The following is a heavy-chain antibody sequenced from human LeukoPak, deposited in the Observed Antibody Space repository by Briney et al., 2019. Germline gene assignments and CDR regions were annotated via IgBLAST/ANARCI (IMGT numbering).Heavy chain of an antibody. Sequence: PSETLSLTCTASSDSIKSDSYYWGWIRQPPGKGLEWIGSIYYSGSTYYNASLKSRVTISVDTSKNQFSLKLTSVTAADTSMYYCVRRAYGSGSYPADYWGQGTLVTVSS. CDR2: IYYSGST. CDR3: VRRAYGSGSYPADY. D-gene: IGHD3-10*01. J-gene: IGHJ4*02. CDR1: SDSIKSDSYY. V-gene: IGHV4-39*01.